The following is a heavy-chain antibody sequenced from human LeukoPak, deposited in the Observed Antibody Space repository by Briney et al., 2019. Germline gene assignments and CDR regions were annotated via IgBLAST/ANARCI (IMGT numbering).Heavy chain of an antibody. V-gene: IGHV4-59*01. D-gene: IGHD1-14*01. CDR3: VRVGGSPLGALDV. CDR1: GGSIRSYD. J-gene: IGHJ3*01. CDR2: ISYTGST. Sequence: PSETLSPTCIVSGGSIRSYDWSWIRQPPGKGLEWVGYISYTGSTSYNPSLKSRVTMSGDTPKNQFSLKLSSVTAADTAVYYCVRVGGSPLGALDVWGQGTMVTVSS.